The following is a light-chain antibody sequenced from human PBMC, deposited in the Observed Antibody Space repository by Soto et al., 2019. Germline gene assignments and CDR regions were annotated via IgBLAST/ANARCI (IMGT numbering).Light chain of an antibody. J-gene: IGLJ1*01. Sequence: QSALTQPPSASGSPGQSVTISCTGTSSDVGGYNYVSWYQQHPGKAPKLMIYEVSKRPSGVPDRFSGSKSDNTASLTVSGLQAEDEADYYCSSYAGSNNHGYVFGTGTKLTVL. CDR1: SSDVGGYNY. CDR2: EVS. CDR3: SSYAGSNNHGYV. V-gene: IGLV2-8*01.